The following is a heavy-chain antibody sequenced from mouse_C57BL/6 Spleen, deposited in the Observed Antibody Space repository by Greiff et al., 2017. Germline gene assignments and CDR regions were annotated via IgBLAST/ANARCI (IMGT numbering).Heavy chain of an antibody. Sequence: QVQLKESGAELVKPGASVKISCKASGYAFSSYWMNWVKQRPGKGLEWIGQIYPGDGDPNYNGKFKGKATLTADKASSTAYMQLSSLTSEDSAVYFCARRYDCYYDAMDYWGQGTSVTVSS. CDR2: IYPGDGDP. V-gene: IGHV1-80*01. CDR1: GYAFSSYW. D-gene: IGHD2-3*01. J-gene: IGHJ4*01. CDR3: ARRYDCYYDAMDY.